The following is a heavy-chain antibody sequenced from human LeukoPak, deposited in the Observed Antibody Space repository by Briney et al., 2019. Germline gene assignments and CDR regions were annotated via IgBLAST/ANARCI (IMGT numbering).Heavy chain of an antibody. CDR1: GFAFSTFA. CDR2: ISYDGSNK. J-gene: IGHJ6*02. V-gene: IGHV3-30*04. D-gene: IGHD2-2*02. Sequence: GKFLRLSCAASGFAFSTFAMHWVRLAPGKGLEWVAVISYDGSNKYYADSVKGRFTISRDNFKNTLYLQMNSLRPEDTAVYSCARAGMGLQYPSVNYFYGMDVWGQGTTVTVSS. CDR3: ARAGMGLQYPSVNYFYGMDV.